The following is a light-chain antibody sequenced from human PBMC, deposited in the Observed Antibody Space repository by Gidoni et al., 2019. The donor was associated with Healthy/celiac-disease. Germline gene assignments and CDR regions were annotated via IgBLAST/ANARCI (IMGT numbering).Light chain of an antibody. CDR3: AAWDDSLSAF. J-gene: IGLJ2*01. Sequence: SVLTQPPSASGTPGQRVTISCSGSSSNIGSNYVYWYQQLPGPAPKLLIYRNNQRPSGVPDRFSCSKSGTSASLAISGLRSEDEADYYCAAWDDSLSAFFGGGTKLTVL. CDR1: SSNIGSNY. V-gene: IGLV1-47*01. CDR2: RNN.